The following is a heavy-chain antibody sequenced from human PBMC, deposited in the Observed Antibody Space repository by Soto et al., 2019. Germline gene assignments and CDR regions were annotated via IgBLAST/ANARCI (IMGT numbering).Heavy chain of an antibody. D-gene: IGHD1-26*01. CDR3: ARESGSYAFDY. CDR1: GFTFSYYA. J-gene: IGHJ4*02. Sequence: GGSLRLSCAASGFTFSYYAMHWVRQAPGKGLEYVSTISSNGGYTHYANSVKGRFTISRDNSKNTLYLQMGSLRAEDMAVYYCARESGSYAFDYWGQGTMVTVSS. CDR2: ISSNGGYT. V-gene: IGHV3-64*01.